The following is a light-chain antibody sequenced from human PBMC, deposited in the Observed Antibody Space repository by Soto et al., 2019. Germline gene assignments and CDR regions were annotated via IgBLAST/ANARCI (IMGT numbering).Light chain of an antibody. V-gene: IGKV3-15*01. CDR3: QQYNNWYT. J-gene: IGKJ2*01. CDR2: GAS. CDR1: QSVSSN. Sequence: EIVMTQSPTTLSVFPGERATLSCRASQSVSSNLAWYQQKPGQAPRLLNYGASTRATGIPARFSGSGSGTEFTLTLSSLQSEDFAVYYCQQYNNWYTFGQGTKLEIK.